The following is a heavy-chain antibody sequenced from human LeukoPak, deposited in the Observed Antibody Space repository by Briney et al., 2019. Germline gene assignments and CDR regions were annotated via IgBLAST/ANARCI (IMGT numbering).Heavy chain of an antibody. V-gene: IGHV4-61*02. Sequence: PSQTLSLTCAVSGGSISSGSYYWSWIRQPAGKGLEWIGRIYTSGSTNYNPSRKSRVTISVDTSKNQFSLKLRSVTAADTAVYYCARGVVYAIENWYFDLWGRGTLVTVSS. CDR1: GGSISSGSYY. CDR3: ARGVVYAIENWYFDL. D-gene: IGHD2-8*02. CDR2: IYTSGST. J-gene: IGHJ2*01.